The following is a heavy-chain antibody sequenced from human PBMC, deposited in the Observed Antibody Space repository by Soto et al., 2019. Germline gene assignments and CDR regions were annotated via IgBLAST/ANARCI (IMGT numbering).Heavy chain of an antibody. V-gene: IGHV1-69*02. Sequence: QVQLVQSGAEVKKPGSSVKVSCKASGGTFSSYTISWVRQAPGQGLEWMGRIIPILGIANYAQKFQGRVTITADKSTSAANMELGRLRAEDTAVYYCASPGGRCSGGSCPVDYWGQGTLVTVSS. J-gene: IGHJ4*02. CDR2: IIPILGIA. CDR3: ASPGGRCSGGSCPVDY. CDR1: GGTFSSYT. D-gene: IGHD2-15*01.